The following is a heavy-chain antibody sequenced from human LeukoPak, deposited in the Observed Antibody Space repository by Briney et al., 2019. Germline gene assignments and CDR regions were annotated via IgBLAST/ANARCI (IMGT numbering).Heavy chain of an antibody. D-gene: IGHD6-6*01. CDR3: ARDSPGSSRFYHYYGLDV. CDR2: IKEDGSEK. V-gene: IGHV3-7*05. J-gene: IGHJ6*02. Sequence: GGSLRLSCAASRFAFSTYWMSWVRQAPGKGLEWVANIKEDGSEKYYVDSVKGRFTIYRDNAENSLYLQMNRLRAEDTAAYYCARDSPGSSRFYHYYGLDVWGQGTTVTVSS. CDR1: RFAFSTYW.